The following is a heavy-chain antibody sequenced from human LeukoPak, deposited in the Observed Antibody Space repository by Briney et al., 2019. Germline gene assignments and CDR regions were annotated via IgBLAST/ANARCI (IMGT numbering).Heavy chain of an antibody. D-gene: IGHD3-22*01. V-gene: IGHV4-59*12. J-gene: IGHJ4*02. CDR3: AKAGAMILQHYFDY. Sequence: SETLSLTCTVSGSSISSYYWSWIRQPPGKGLEWIGYIYYSGSTNYNPSPKSRVTISVDTSKNQFSLKLSSVTAADTAVYYCAKAGAMILQHYFDYWGQGTLVTVSS. CDR2: IYYSGST. CDR1: GSSISSYY.